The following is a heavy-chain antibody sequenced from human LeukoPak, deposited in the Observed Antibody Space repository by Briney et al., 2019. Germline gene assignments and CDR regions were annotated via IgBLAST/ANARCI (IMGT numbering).Heavy chain of an antibody. D-gene: IGHD1-14*01. CDR2: ISGGGGST. CDR3: AKLHNLNCDY. CDR1: GFTFSDYA. J-gene: IGHJ4*02. Sequence: QTGGSLRLSCAASGFTFSDYAMSWVRQAPGKGLECVSTISGGGGSTYYADSVKGRFTISRDSSKNTLYLQMNNLRPEDTAVYYCAKLHNLNCDYWGLGTLVTVSS. V-gene: IGHV3-23*01.